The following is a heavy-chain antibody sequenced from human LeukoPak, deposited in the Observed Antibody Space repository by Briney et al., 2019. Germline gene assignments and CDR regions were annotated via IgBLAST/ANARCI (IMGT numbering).Heavy chain of an antibody. D-gene: IGHD2-2*01. V-gene: IGHV1-18*01. J-gene: IGHJ3*02. Sequence: ASVKVSCKSSGYTFTSFGFTWVRQAPGQGLEWLGWISTYNSNINYAQNLQGRLTLTTDSSTNTAYMELSSLRSDDTAIYYCTRGRLPADAFDIWGQGTLVTVSS. CDR2: ISTYNSNI. CDR1: GYTFTSFG. CDR3: TRGRLPADAFDI.